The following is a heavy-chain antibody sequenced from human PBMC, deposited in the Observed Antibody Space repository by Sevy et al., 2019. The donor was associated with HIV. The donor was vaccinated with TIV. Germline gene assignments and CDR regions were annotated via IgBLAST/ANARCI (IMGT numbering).Heavy chain of an antibody. CDR3: ARGKSGYGYALNY. Sequence: RGCLRLSCAASGFTVNSNYMTWVRQAPGKGLEGVSVIHSDDTTYHADSVKDRFTISRDNFKNTLYLHMSRLRAEDTAVYYCARGKSGYGYALNYWGQGTLVCVSS. V-gene: IGHV3-66*01. J-gene: IGHJ4*02. D-gene: IGHD5-18*01. CDR2: IHSDDTT. CDR1: GFTVNSNY.